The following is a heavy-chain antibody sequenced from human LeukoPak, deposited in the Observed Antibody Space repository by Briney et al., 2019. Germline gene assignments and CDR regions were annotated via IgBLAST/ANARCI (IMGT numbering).Heavy chain of an antibody. D-gene: IGHD3-10*01. CDR3: ARDPGVRGITGGY. CDR1: GFTFSNYS. V-gene: IGHV3-21*01. CDR2: ISSSSSYI. J-gene: IGHJ4*02. Sequence: GGSLRLSCAASGFTFSNYSMNWVRQAPGKGLEWVSSISSSSSYIYYADSVKGRFTISRDNAKNSLYLQMNSLRAEDTAVYYCARDPGVRGITGGYWGQGTLVTVSS.